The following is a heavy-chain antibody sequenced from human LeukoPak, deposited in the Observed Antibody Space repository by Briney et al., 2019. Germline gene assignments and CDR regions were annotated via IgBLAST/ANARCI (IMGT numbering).Heavy chain of an antibody. Sequence: GGSLRLSCAASGFTFSDYYMSWIRQAPGKGLEWVSYISSSGSTIYYADSVKGRFTISRDNSKNTLYLQMNSLRAEDTAVYYCAKDFPYSSGWYGDYWGQGTLVTVSS. V-gene: IGHV3-11*04. J-gene: IGHJ4*02. D-gene: IGHD6-19*01. CDR2: ISSSGSTI. CDR3: AKDFPYSSGWYGDY. CDR1: GFTFSDYY.